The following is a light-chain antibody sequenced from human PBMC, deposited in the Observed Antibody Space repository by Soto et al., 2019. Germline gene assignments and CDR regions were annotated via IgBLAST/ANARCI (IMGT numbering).Light chain of an antibody. CDR2: DAS. Sequence: DIHVTQSPSTLSASVGDSVTFTCRASQSISSWLAWYQQKPGKAPKLLLYDASTLQSGVPSRFSGSGSGTDFTLTISRLHPDDFATYYCQQYNTYPWTFGQGTKVDIK. V-gene: IGKV1-5*01. CDR3: QQYNTYPWT. J-gene: IGKJ1*01. CDR1: QSISSW.